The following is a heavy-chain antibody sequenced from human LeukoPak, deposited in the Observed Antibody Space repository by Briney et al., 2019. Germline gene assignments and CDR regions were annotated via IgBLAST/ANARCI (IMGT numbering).Heavy chain of an antibody. Sequence: SETLSLTCTVSGGSISSYCWSWIRQPPGKGLEWIGYIYYSGSTNYNPSLKSRVTISVDTSKNKFSLKLSSVTAADTAVYYCARESAALNWFDPWGQGTLVTVSS. J-gene: IGHJ5*02. CDR1: GGSISSYC. D-gene: IGHD6-25*01. CDR2: IYYSGST. V-gene: IGHV4-59*01. CDR3: ARESAALNWFDP.